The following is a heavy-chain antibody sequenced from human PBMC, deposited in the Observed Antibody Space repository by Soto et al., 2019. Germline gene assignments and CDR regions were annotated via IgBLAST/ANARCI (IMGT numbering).Heavy chain of an antibody. CDR3: AKRTSMSGNYYFHY. CDR2: INSDGSSI. D-gene: IGHD3-10*01. V-gene: IGHV3-74*01. J-gene: IGHJ4*02. CDR1: GFTFSSYW. Sequence: EVQLVESGGGLVQPGGSLRLSCAASGFTFSSYWMHWVRQAPGKGLVWVSRINSDGSSISYADSVKGRFTISRDNAKNTLYLQMSSLRAEDTAVYYCAKRTSMSGNYYFHYWGQGTLVTVSS.